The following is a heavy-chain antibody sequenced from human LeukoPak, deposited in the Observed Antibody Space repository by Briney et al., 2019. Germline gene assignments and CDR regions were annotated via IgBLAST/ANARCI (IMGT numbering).Heavy chain of an antibody. J-gene: IGHJ3*02. CDR1: GGSFSGYY. CDR2: INHSGST. CDR3: ARLLEQWLGDAFDI. V-gene: IGHV4-34*01. D-gene: IGHD6-19*01. Sequence: KPSETLSLTCAVYGGSFSGYYWSWIRQPPGKGLEWIGEINHSGSTNYNPSLKSRVTISVDTSKNQFSLKLSSVTAADTAVYYCARLLEQWLGDAFDIWGQGTMVTVSS.